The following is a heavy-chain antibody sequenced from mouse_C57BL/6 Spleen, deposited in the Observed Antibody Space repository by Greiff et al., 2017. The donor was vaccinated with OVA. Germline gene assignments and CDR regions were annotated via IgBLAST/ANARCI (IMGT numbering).Heavy chain of an antibody. V-gene: IGHV4-1*01. CDR2: INPDSSTI. J-gene: IGHJ1*03. CDR3: ARSGPYYYGSSFHWYFDV. Sequence: DVMLVESGGGLVQPGGSLKLSCAASGIDFSRYWMSWVRRAPGKGLEWIGEINPDSSTINYAPSLKDKFIISRDNAKNTLYLQKSKVRSEDTALYYCARSGPYYYGSSFHWYFDVWGTGTTVTVSS. CDR1: GIDFSRYW. D-gene: IGHD1-1*01.